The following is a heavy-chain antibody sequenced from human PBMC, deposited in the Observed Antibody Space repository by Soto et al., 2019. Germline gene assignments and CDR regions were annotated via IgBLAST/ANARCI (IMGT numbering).Heavy chain of an antibody. CDR2: INAGNGNT. Sequence: ASVKVSCKASGYTFTSYAMHWVRQAPGQRLEWMGWINAGNGNTKYSQKFQGRVTITRDTSASTAYMELSSLRSDDTAVYYCARVGPNYYYDSSAEGYFDYWGQGTLVTVSS. CDR3: ARVGPNYYYDSSAEGYFDY. CDR1: GYTFTSYA. J-gene: IGHJ4*02. D-gene: IGHD3-22*01. V-gene: IGHV1-3*01.